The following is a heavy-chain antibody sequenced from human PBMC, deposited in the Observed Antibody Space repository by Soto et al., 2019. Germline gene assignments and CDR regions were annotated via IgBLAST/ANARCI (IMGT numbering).Heavy chain of an antibody. CDR2: FDVGNGDT. CDR3: ARDESRPHSNYDY. J-gene: IGHJ4*02. CDR1: GYIFTNYG. V-gene: IGHV1-3*01. Sequence: ASVKVSCKASGYIFTNYGIHWVRQAPGQRLEWMGWFDVGNGDTKYSQRFQDRLTITTDTSASTAYMELTSLRSEDTAVYYCARDESRPHSNYDYWGQGTLVTVSS.